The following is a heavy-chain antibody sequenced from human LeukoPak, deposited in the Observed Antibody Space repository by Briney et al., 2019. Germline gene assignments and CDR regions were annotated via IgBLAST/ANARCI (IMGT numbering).Heavy chain of an antibody. CDR1: DDSITNGNW. V-gene: IGHV4-4*02. Sequence: PSETLSLTCAVSDDSITNGNWWTWVRQPPGKGLEWIGEIHHLGSTNYNPSLKSRVTISVDTSKNLFSLRLSSVTAADTAVYYCARNAYKANYFDFWGQGTLIAVSS. CDR2: IHHLGST. D-gene: IGHD5-24*01. CDR3: ARNAYKANYFDF. J-gene: IGHJ4*02.